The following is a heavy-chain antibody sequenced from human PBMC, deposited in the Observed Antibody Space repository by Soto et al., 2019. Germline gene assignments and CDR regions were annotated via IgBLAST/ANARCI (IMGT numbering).Heavy chain of an antibody. V-gene: IGHV1-8*01. CDR1: GYTLTSYD. CDR2: MNPNSGNT. J-gene: IGHJ6*02. D-gene: IGHD6-13*01. Sequence: ASVKVSCKTSGYTLTSYDVNWVRQATGQGLEWMGWMNPNSGNTGYAQKFQGRVTMTRNTSISTAYMELSSLRSEDTAVYYCALLSRSWQKGSYYYYGMDVWGQGTTVTVSS. CDR3: ALLSRSWQKGSYYYYGMDV.